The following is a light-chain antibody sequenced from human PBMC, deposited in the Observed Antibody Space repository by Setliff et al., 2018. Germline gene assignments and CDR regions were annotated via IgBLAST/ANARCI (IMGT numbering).Light chain of an antibody. V-gene: IGLV2-11*01. CDR3: CSYVGSHTLRV. J-gene: IGLJ1*01. CDR1: SSDVGGSNY. Sequence: QSVLAQPRSVSRSPGQSVSISCTGTSSDVGGSNYVSWYQQHPGRAPKLMIYDVYRRPSGVPDRFSGSKSGNTASLIISGLQAEDEADYYCCSYVGSHTLRVFGTGTKVTVL. CDR2: DVY.